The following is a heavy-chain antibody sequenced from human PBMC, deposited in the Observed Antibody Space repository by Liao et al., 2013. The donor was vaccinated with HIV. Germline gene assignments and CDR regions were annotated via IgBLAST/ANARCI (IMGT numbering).Heavy chain of an antibody. V-gene: IGHV4-34*01. CDR2: INHSGST. J-gene: IGHJ4*02. CDR1: GGSFSGYY. Sequence: QVQLQQWGAGLLKPSETLSLTCAVYGGSFSGYYWSWIRQPPGKGLEWIGEINHSGSTNYNPSLKSRVTISVDTSKNQFSLKLSSVTAADTAVYYCARGSRLRLGLVDYWGQGNLVTVSS. CDR3: ARGSRLRLGLVDY. D-gene: IGHD3-16*01.